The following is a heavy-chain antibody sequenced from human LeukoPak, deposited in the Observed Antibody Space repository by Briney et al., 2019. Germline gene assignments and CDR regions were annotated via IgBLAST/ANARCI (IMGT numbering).Heavy chain of an antibody. Sequence: GGSLRLSCAASGFTFSGSAMHWVRQASGKGLEWVGRIRSKANSYATAYAASVKGRFTISRDDSKNTAYLQMNSLRAEDTAVYYCAKDSDWSHSWYYYMDVWGKGTTVTVS. J-gene: IGHJ6*03. D-gene: IGHD6-13*01. CDR3: AKDSDWSHSWYYYMDV. CDR1: GFTFSGSA. CDR2: IRSKANSYAT. V-gene: IGHV3-73*01.